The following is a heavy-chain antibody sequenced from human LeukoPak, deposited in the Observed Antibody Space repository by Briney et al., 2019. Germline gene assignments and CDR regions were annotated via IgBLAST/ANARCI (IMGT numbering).Heavy chain of an antibody. D-gene: IGHD5-12*01. J-gene: IGHJ4*02. V-gene: IGHV4-59*11. Sequence: SETLSLTCTVSGDSISSHYWSWIRQSPGKGLEWIGYIYSSGSTIYNPFLKSRLTISVDRSKNQFSLKVSSVTAADTAVYYCARSRSRGYSGDSDYWGQGTLVTVSS. CDR3: ARSRSRGYSGDSDY. CDR2: IYSSGST. CDR1: GDSISSHY.